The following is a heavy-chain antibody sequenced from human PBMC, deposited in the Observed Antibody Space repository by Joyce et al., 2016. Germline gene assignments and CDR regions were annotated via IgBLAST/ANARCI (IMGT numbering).Heavy chain of an antibody. J-gene: IGHJ4*01. CDR2: FYVDDSEA. Sequence: EVQLVQSAAEVKKPGESLKISCKGSGYSFSNHWIGWVRQMPGKGLEYMGIFYVDDSEARYSPSFQGQVTISADKSTNAAYLQWTSLKASDTAMYYCARMTSLVGGYFTYWGHGTLVTVSS. D-gene: IGHD3-10*01. V-gene: IGHV5-51*01. CDR1: GYSFSNHW. CDR3: ARMTSLVGGYFTY.